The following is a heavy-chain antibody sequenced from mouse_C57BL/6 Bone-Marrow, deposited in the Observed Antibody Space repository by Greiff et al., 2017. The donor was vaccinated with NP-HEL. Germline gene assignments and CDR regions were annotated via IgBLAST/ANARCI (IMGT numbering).Heavy chain of an antibody. Sequence: EVQGVESGGGLVQPGGSLKLSCAASGFTFSDYGMAWVRQAPRKGPEWVAFISNLAYSIYYADTVTGRFIISRENAKNTLYLEMSSLRSEDTAMYYCARQDYGSSYWYCDVWGTGTTVTVSS. V-gene: IGHV5-15*01. CDR1: GFTFSDYG. D-gene: IGHD1-1*01. J-gene: IGHJ1*03. CDR2: ISNLAYSI. CDR3: ARQDYGSSYWYCDV.